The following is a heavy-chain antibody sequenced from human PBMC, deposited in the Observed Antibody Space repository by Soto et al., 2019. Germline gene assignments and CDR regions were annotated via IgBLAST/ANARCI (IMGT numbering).Heavy chain of an antibody. J-gene: IGHJ4*02. CDR2: INHSGST. CDR1: GGSFSGYY. D-gene: IGHD1-26*01. Sequence: PSETLSLTCAVYGGSFSGYYWSWIRQPPGKGLEWIGEINHSGSTNYNPSLKSRVTISVDTSKNQFSLKLSSVTAADTAVYYCARVPVGASPLDYWGQGTLVTVSS. CDR3: ARVPVGASPLDY. V-gene: IGHV4-34*01.